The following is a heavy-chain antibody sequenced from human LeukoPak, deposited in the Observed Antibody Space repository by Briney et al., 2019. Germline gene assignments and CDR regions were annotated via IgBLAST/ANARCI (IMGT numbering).Heavy chain of an antibody. CDR1: GGSISSYY. J-gene: IGHJ3*02. V-gene: IGHV4-59*01. Sequence: SETLSLTCTVSGGSISSYYWSWIRQPPGKGLEWIGYIYYSGSTNYNPSLKSRVTISVDTSKNQFSLKLSSVTAADTAVYYCARDYGSGRYYNFHDAFDIWGQGTMVTVSS. D-gene: IGHD3-10*01. CDR2: IYYSGST. CDR3: ARDYGSGRYYNFHDAFDI.